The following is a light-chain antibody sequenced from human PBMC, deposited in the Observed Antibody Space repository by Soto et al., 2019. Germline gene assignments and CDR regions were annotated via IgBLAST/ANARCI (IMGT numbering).Light chain of an antibody. J-gene: IGKJ5*01. CDR1: QSVDIS. V-gene: IGKV3-15*01. Sequence: PGARVILSCSASQSVDISLAWYQQKPGQAPRLLIYGASTRATDMPGTFSGRGSGTEFTLTISSLQSEDFAVYYCQQYNNWPPFTFGQGTRLEI. CDR2: GAS. CDR3: QQYNNWPPFT.